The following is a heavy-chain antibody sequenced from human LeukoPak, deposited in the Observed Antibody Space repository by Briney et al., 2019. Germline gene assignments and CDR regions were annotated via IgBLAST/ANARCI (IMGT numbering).Heavy chain of an antibody. CDR1: GYTFKNYD. V-gene: IGHV1-8*02. CDR2: MNPNSGNT. D-gene: IGHD5-24*01. J-gene: IGHJ4*02. CDR3: ARATPGGLHGYSFDY. Sequence: ASVKVSCKASGYTFKNYDINWVRQASGQGLEWMGWMNPNSGNTGFAQKFQDRVSMTRDTSINTAYMELTSLRSGDTAVYYCARATPGGLHGYSFDYWGQGTVVTVYS.